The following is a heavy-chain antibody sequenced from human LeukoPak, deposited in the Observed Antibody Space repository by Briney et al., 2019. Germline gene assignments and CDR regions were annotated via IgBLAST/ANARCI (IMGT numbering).Heavy chain of an antibody. D-gene: IGHD5-12*01. Sequence: ASVKVSCKAFGYTFTGYYMHWVRQAPGQGLEWMGWINPNSGGTNYAQKFQGRVTITRNTSISTAYMELSSLRPEDTAVYYCARDKGDIVATTDYYFDYWGQGTLVTVSS. CDR3: ARDKGDIVATTDYYFDY. CDR2: INPNSGGT. CDR1: GYTFTGYY. V-gene: IGHV1-2*02. J-gene: IGHJ4*02.